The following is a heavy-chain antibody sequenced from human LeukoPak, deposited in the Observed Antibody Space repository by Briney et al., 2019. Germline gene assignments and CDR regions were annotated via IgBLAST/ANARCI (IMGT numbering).Heavy chain of an antibody. V-gene: IGHV3-48*01. Sequence: GGSLRLSCAASGFTFSSYSMNWVRQAPGKGLEWVSYISSSSSTIYYADSVKGRFTISRDNAKNSLYLQMNSLRVEDTAVYYCASSGEPFDYWGQGTLVTVSS. J-gene: IGHJ4*02. CDR1: GFTFSSYS. D-gene: IGHD3-10*01. CDR2: ISSSSSTI. CDR3: ASSGEPFDY.